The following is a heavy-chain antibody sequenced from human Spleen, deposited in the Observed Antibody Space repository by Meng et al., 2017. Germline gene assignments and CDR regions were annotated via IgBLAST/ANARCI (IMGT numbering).Heavy chain of an antibody. Sequence: QLQLQASGPGLVKPSETLSLTCTVSGGSISSSRNYWGWIRQPPGKGLEWIGSIGHSGTTYYTPSLRRRVTVSIDTSKNQFSLEVTSVTAADTAVYYCVRSRAWVRTGFDPWGQGTLVTVSS. J-gene: IGHJ5*02. D-gene: IGHD1/OR15-1a*01. CDR2: IGHSGTT. CDR1: GGSISSSRNY. V-gene: IGHV4-39*01. CDR3: VRSRAWVRTGFDP.